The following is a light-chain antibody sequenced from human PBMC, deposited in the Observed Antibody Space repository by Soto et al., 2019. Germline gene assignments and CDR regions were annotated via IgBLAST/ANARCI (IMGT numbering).Light chain of an antibody. J-gene: IGKJ1*01. V-gene: IGKV3-20*01. CDR3: QQYGSSPWT. CDR1: QSVSSSP. CDR2: DAS. Sequence: EIVLTQSPGTLSLSPGKRATLSCRASQSVSSSPLAWYQRKPGQAPRLLIFDASSRATGIPDRFSGSGSATDFTLTISRLEPEDFAVYYCQQYGSSPWTFGQGTKVDIK.